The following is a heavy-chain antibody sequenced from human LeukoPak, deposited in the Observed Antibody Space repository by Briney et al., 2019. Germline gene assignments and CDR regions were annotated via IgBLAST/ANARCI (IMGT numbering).Heavy chain of an antibody. CDR3: AKDERNWNYNLASQTYD. D-gene: IGHD1-7*01. CDR1: GFTFSTYA. CDR2: IGASGGGT. Sequence: GGSLRLSCAASGFTFSTYAMSWVRQAPGKGLEWVSAIGASGGGTYYADSVKGRFTISRDNFKNTLYLQLNSLRAEDTAVYYCAKDERNWNYNLASQTYDWGQGTLVTVSS. J-gene: IGHJ4*02. V-gene: IGHV3-23*01.